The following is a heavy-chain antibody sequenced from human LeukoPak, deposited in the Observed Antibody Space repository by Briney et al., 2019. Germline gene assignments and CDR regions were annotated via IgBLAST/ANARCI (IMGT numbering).Heavy chain of an antibody. CDR2: ISGSGGST. V-gene: IGHV3-23*01. Sequence: GGSLRPSCAASGFTFSSYAMSWVRQAPGKGLEWVSAISGSGGSTYYADSVKGRFTISRDNSKNTLYLQMNSLRAEDTAVYYCAKEGGFYSSTSLESYWGQGTLVTVSS. CDR3: AKEGGFYSSTSLESY. J-gene: IGHJ4*02. CDR1: GFTFSSYA. D-gene: IGHD2-2*01.